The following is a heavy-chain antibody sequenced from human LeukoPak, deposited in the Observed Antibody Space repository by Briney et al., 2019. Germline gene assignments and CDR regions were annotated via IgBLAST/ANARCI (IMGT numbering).Heavy chain of an antibody. J-gene: IGHJ4*02. D-gene: IGHD3-10*01. V-gene: IGHV3-53*01. Sequence: GGSLRLSCAASGFTVSSNYMSWVRQAPGKGLEWVSVIYSGGSTYYADSVKGRFTISRDNSKNTLYLQMNSLRAEDTAVYYCASGVVLWFGELLGFDYWGQGTLVTMSS. CDR2: IYSGGST. CDR3: ASGVVLWFGELLGFDY. CDR1: GFTVSSNY.